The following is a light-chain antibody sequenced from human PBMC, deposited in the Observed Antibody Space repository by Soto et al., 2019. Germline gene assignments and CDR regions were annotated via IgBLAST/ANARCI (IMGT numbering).Light chain of an antibody. J-gene: IGKJ4*01. CDR3: PQANSFPRT. V-gene: IGKV1-12*01. CDR1: QGFSTW. Sequence: DIQMTQSPSSVSASVGDRVTITCRASQGFSTWLAWYRRKPGRAPELLIYSASSLHSGVPSRFSGSGSGTDFNITISSLQHEDVANYYFPQANSFPRTFGGGTEVEIK. CDR2: SAS.